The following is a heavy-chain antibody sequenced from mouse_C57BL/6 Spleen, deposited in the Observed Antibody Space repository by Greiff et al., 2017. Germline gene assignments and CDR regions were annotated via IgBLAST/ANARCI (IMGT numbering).Heavy chain of an antibody. Sequence: EVQLQQSGPELVKPGASVKISCKASGYSFTGYYMNWVKQSPEKSLEWIGEINPSTGGTTYNQKFKAKATLTVDKSSSTAYMQLNSLTSEDSAVYYWARSCGSSWNYAMDYWGQGTSVTVSS. CDR1: GYSFTGYY. CDR3: ARSCGSSWNYAMDY. V-gene: IGHV1-42*01. J-gene: IGHJ4*01. CDR2: INPSTGGT. D-gene: IGHD1-1*01.